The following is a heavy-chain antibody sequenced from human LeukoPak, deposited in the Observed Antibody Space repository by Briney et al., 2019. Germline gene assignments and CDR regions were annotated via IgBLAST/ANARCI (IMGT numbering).Heavy chain of an antibody. Sequence: SETLSLTSTVPGGSISSYYWSWIRQPPGKGLEWIGYIYNSGSTNYNPSPKSRVTISVDTSKNQFSLKLSSVTAADTAVYYCARDKGSGWYMGFDPWGQGTLVTVSS. CDR2: IYNSGST. CDR1: GGSISSYY. CDR3: ARDKGSGWYMGFDP. D-gene: IGHD6-19*01. J-gene: IGHJ5*02. V-gene: IGHV4-59*01.